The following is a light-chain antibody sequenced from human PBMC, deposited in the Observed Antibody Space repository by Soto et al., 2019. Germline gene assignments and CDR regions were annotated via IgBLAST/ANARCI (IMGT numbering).Light chain of an antibody. CDR1: QSVSSSY. J-gene: IGKJ5*01. CDR2: DAS. Sequence: EIVLTQSPGTLSLSPGERASLSCRASQSVSSSYLAWYQQKPGQAPRLLIYDASNRATGIPARFSGSASGTDFTLIISRLEPEDFAVYYCQQRSNWPITFGQGTRLEIK. V-gene: IGKV3D-20*02. CDR3: QQRSNWPIT.